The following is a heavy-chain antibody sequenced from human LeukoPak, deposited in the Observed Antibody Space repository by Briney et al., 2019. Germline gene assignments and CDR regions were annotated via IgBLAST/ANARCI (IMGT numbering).Heavy chain of an antibody. J-gene: IGHJ3*02. Sequence: PSETLSLTCTVSGGSISSGDYYWSWIRQPPGKGLEWIGYIYYSGSTYYNPSLNSRVTISVDTSKKQFSLKLSSVTAADTAVYYCARNIVVVPAAIRHAFDIWGQGTMVTVSS. V-gene: IGHV4-30-4*08. CDR1: GGSISSGDYY. CDR3: ARNIVVVPAAIRHAFDI. D-gene: IGHD2-2*02. CDR2: IYYSGST.